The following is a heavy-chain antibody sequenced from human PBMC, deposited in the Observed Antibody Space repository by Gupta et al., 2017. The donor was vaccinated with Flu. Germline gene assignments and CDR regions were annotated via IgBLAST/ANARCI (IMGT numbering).Heavy chain of an antibody. D-gene: IGHD1-1*01. V-gene: IGHV3-74*01. CDR2: SDRDGRST. CDR3: VGDESDAGGYTYGMND. CDR1: ASPSRRYW. Sequence: VQLVESVVGFVQPGPSLTPSSPAPASPSRRYWMHWVRQAPGQGVVWVARSDRDGRSTNSAQFWEIRVTSSRDNAKSTLDTKLNSLRVDNQTVYYWVGDESDAGGYTYGMNDWGQGARGTVSS. J-gene: IGHJ6*02.